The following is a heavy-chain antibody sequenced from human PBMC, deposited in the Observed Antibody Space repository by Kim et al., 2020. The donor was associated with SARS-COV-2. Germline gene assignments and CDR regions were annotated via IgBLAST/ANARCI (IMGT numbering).Heavy chain of an antibody. D-gene: IGHD5-18*01. V-gene: IGHV1-3*01. J-gene: IGHJ5*02. CDR3: ARGGGGGYSYDP. Sequence: KYSQKFQGRVTSTRDTSASTAYMELSSLRSEDTAVYYCARGGGGGYSYDPWGQGTLVTVSS.